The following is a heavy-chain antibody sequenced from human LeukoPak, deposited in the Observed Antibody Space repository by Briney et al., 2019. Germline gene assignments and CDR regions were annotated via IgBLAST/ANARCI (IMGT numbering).Heavy chain of an antibody. D-gene: IGHD3-22*01. Sequence: PGRSLRLSCAASGFTFDDYAMHWVRQAPGKGLEWVSGISWNSGSIGYTDSVKGRFTISRDNAKNSLYLQMNSLRAEDTALYYCAKGIYSYGHYDSSGEFDYWGQGTLVTVSS. CDR1: GFTFDDYA. V-gene: IGHV3-9*01. CDR3: AKGIYSYGHYDSSGEFDY. CDR2: ISWNSGSI. J-gene: IGHJ4*02.